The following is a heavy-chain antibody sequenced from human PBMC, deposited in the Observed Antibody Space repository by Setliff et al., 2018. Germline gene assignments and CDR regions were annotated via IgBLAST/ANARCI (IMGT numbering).Heavy chain of an antibody. J-gene: IGHJ6*02. CDR3: ARDDLNPSLLWFGEFSGSYYYYYGMDV. D-gene: IGHD3-10*01. V-gene: IGHV3-21*06. Sequence: GGSLRLSCAASGFTFRSYSMTWVRQAPGKGLEWVSGISSSGSYTYYAASVKGRFTISRDNANNSLFLQMDTLRPEDTAVYYCARDDLNPSLLWFGEFSGSYYYYYGMDVWGQGTTVTVSS. CDR1: GFTFRSYS. CDR2: ISSSGSYT.